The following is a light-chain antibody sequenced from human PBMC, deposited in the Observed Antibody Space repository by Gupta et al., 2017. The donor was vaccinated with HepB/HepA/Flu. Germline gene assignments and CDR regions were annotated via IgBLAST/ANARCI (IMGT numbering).Light chain of an antibody. Sequence: QSALTQPASVSGSPGQPIPISCTGTSSDVGGYNYVSWYQQHPGKAPKLMIYDVSNRPSGVSNRFSGSKSGNTASLTISGLQAEDEADYYCSSYTSSSTPVVFGGGTKLTV. J-gene: IGLJ2*01. CDR3: SSYTSSSTPVV. CDR2: DVS. V-gene: IGLV2-14*01. CDR1: SSDVGGYNY.